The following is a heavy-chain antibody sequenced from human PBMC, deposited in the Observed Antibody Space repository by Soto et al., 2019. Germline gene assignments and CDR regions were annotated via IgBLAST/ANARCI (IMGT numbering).Heavy chain of an antibody. V-gene: IGHV3-21*02. CDR3: ATGGDSSGFQSYSYFGMDV. D-gene: IGHD3-22*01. CDR2: ITSSGSYI. Sequence: EVQLVESGGGLVQPGGSLRLSCSASGFSFSSYTLNWVRQAPGKGLEWVSSITSSGSYIYYADSVGGRFTISRDNAKNSLYLQMNSLRAEDTAVYYCATGGDSSGFQSYSYFGMDVWGQGTTVTVSS. CDR1: GFSFSSYT. J-gene: IGHJ6*02.